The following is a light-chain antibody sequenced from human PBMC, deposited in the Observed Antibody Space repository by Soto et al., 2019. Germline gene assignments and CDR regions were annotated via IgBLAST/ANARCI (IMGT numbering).Light chain of an antibody. J-gene: IGKJ5*01. CDR1: QSVSNY. CDR3: QQRNNWRDT. CDR2: ETS. V-gene: IGKV3-11*01. Sequence: EIVLTQSQATLSLSPGERAAVSCMASQSVSNYLSWYQQKPGLAPRLLMYETSRRATGIPARFSGSGSGTDFTLTISSLEPEDFAVYYCQQRNNWRDTFGQGTRLENK.